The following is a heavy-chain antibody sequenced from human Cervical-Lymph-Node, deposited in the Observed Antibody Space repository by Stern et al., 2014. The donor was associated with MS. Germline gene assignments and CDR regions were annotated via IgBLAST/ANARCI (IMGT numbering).Heavy chain of an antibody. CDR1: GASISTVGYY. CDR3: ARSDRLWGSFDY. V-gene: IGHV4-31*03. CDR2: ISYIRST. Sequence: QLQLQESGPGLVKPSQTLSLTCTVSGASISTVGYYWSWIRQHPGNGLEWIAYISYIRSTYYNPSLKSRVSISADTSKNQFSLNLTSVTAADTALYYCARSDRLWGSFDYWGQGTLVAVSS. D-gene: IGHD3-16*01. J-gene: IGHJ4*02.